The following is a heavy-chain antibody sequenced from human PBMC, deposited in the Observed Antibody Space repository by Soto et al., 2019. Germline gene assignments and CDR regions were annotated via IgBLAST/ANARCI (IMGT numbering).Heavy chain of an antibody. J-gene: IGHJ4*02. Sequence: ASGKVSCKASGYTFTIYGISWVRQAPGQGLEWMGWISAYNGNTNYAQKLQGRVTMTTDTSTSTAYMELRSLRSDDTAVYYCARIGQWLVPGPVDYWGQGTLVTVSS. CDR3: ARIGQWLVPGPVDY. V-gene: IGHV1-18*01. CDR2: ISAYNGNT. D-gene: IGHD6-19*01. CDR1: GYTFTIYG.